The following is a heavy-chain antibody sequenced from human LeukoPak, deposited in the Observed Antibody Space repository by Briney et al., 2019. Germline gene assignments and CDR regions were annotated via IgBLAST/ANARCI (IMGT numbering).Heavy chain of an antibody. CDR3: ARSAWSGRYYFDY. CDR2: IYHDGST. D-gene: IGHD3-3*01. Sequence: SETLSLTCTVSTHSVSTDYYWGWIRQPPGKGLEWIGNIYHDGSTYYTPSLKSRVTMSVDTSKNQFSLKLSSVTAADTAVYYCARSAWSGRYYFDYWGQGTLVTVSS. J-gene: IGHJ4*02. CDR1: THSVSTDYY. V-gene: IGHV4-38-2*02.